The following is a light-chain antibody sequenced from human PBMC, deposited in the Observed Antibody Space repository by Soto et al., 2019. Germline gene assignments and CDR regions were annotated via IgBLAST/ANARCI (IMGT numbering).Light chain of an antibody. J-gene: IGKJ5*01. CDR2: AAS. CDR3: QQSYSTPIT. V-gene: IGKV1-39*01. CDR1: QSISSY. Sequence: DMHITQSPSCLSASLGDRVTITCRASQSISSYLNWYQQKPGKAPKLLIYAASSLQSGVPSRFSGSGSGTDFTLTISSLQPEDFATYYCQQSYSTPITFGQGTRLEI.